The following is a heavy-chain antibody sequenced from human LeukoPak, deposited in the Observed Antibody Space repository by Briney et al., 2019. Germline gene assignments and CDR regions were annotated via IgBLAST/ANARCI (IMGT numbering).Heavy chain of an antibody. J-gene: IGHJ3*02. CDR1: GYSISSGYY. CDR2: IYHSGST. V-gene: IGHV4-38-2*02. Sequence: SETLSLTCTVSGYSISSGYYWGWIRQPPGKGLEWIGSIYHSGSTYYNPSLKSRVTISVDTSKNQFSLKLSSVTAADTAVYYCARVQWLRYPDAFDIWGQGTMVTVSS. CDR3: ARVQWLRYPDAFDI. D-gene: IGHD6-19*01.